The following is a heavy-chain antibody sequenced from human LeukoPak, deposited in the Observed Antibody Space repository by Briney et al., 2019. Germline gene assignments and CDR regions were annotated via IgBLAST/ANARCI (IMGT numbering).Heavy chain of an antibody. Sequence: ASVKVSCKASGYTLSAYVMNWVRQAPGQGLEWMGWVNAKTGNPTYAQGFTGRFVFSLDTSVSTAYLQINSLKAEDTAVYYCARGWFGEISYYFDYWGQGTLVTVSS. CDR2: VNAKTGNP. J-gene: IGHJ4*02. V-gene: IGHV7-4-1*02. CDR1: GYTLSAYV. CDR3: ARGWFGEISYYFDY. D-gene: IGHD3-10*01.